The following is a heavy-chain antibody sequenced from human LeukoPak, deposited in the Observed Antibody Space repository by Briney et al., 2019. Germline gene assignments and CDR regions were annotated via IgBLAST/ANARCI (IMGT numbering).Heavy chain of an antibody. CDR1: GVSISGYF. CDR3: ARHMNGGTNPMDV. J-gene: IGHJ6*02. CDR2: MRYSEAP. V-gene: IGHV4-59*08. D-gene: IGHD2-8*01. Sequence: SETLSLTCTVSGVSISGYFWSWFRQPPGMRLEYIADMRYSEAPTYNPSLESRVSISLDTSKNQCSLKLSSVTAADTAVYYCARHMNGGTNPMDVWGQGTMVTVSS.